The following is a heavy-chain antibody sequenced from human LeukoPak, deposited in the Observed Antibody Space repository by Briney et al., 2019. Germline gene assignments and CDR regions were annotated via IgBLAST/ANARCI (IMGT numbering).Heavy chain of an antibody. V-gene: IGHV4-59*01. CDR1: SGSISSYY. Sequence: SETLSLTCTVSSGSISSYYWSWIRQPPGKGLEWIGYIYYSGSTNYNPSLKSRVTISIDTSKNQFSLKLSSVTAADTAVYYCARGKTYYDISKDAFDIWGQGTMVTVSS. CDR3: ARGKTYYDISKDAFDI. D-gene: IGHD3-22*01. J-gene: IGHJ3*02. CDR2: IYYSGST.